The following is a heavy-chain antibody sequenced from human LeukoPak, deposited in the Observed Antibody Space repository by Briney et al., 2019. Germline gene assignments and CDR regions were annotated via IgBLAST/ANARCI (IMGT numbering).Heavy chain of an antibody. CDR1: GYTFTIYD. D-gene: IGHD3-3*01. CDR3: ARDHYDFWSGYPRLFDP. J-gene: IGHJ5*02. Sequence: ASVKVSCKASGYTFTIYDINWVRQATGQGLEWMGWMNPNIGNTGYAQKFQGRVNISRNISISTAYMAVSSLRSEDTAVYYCARDHYDFWSGYPRLFDPWGQGTLVTVSS. V-gene: IGHV1-8*03. CDR2: MNPNIGNT.